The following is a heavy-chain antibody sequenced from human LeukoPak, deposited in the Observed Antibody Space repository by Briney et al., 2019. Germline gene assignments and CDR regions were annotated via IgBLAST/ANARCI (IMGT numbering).Heavy chain of an antibody. CDR1: GFTFSSYA. Sequence: PGGSLRLSCAASGFTFSSYAMSWVRQAPGKGLEWVSAISGSGGSTYYADSVKGRFTISRDNSKNTLYLQMNSLRAEDTAVYYCASRSITIFGVVKRRASPMDVWGKGTTVTVSS. J-gene: IGHJ6*04. CDR3: ASRSITIFGVVKRRASPMDV. D-gene: IGHD3-3*01. CDR2: ISGSGGST. V-gene: IGHV3-23*01.